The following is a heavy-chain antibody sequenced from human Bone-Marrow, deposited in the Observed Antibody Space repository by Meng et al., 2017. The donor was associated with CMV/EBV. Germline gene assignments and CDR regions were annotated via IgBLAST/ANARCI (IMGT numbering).Heavy chain of an antibody. J-gene: IGHJ4*02. CDR3: ARGRVDSTTRYDF. D-gene: IGHD2-2*01. V-gene: IGHV3-66*01. Sequence: CAASGFTVSSSYMSWVRQAPGKGLEWVSVIYSGAITYYADSVKGRFTISRDSSKNTLDLQMNSLRAEDTAVYYCARGRVDSTTRYDFWGQGTLVTVSS. CDR1: GFTVSSSY. CDR2: IYSGAIT.